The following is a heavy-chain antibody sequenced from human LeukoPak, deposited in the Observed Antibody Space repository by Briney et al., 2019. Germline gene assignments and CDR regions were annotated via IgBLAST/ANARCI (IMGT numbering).Heavy chain of an antibody. J-gene: IGHJ4*02. Sequence: LPGGSLRLSCAASGFTFSSYAMSWVRQAPGEGLEWVSAISGSGGSTYYADSVKGRFTISRDNSKNTLYLQMNSLRAEDTAVYYCANQIAVAGTNFDYWGQGTLVTVSS. V-gene: IGHV3-23*01. CDR3: ANQIAVAGTNFDY. D-gene: IGHD6-19*01. CDR2: ISGSGGST. CDR1: GFTFSSYA.